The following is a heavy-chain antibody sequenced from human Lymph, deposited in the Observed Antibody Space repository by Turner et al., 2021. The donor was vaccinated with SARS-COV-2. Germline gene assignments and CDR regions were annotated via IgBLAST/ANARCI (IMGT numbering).Heavy chain of an antibody. CDR2: RDPNSCNE. CDR3: ARAVQKKVWFDP. D-gene: IGHD3-10*01. J-gene: IGHJ5*02. V-gene: IGHV1-8*01. CDR1: AYTFTRYD. Sequence: QVQLVQSGAEENQPGCSVQVTSMGSAYTFTRYDINWVRQATGQGLEWMGWRDPNSCNEGYEQKFQSRITMTRNTSISTTYMELSSLRAEYTSVYYCARAVQKKVWFDPWGQGTLVTVSS.